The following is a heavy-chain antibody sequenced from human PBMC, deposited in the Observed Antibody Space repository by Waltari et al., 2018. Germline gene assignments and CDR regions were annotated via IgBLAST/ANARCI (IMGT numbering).Heavy chain of an antibody. V-gene: IGHV4-38-2*01. D-gene: IGHD3-16*01. J-gene: IGHJ4*02. Sequence: QVHLQESGPGLVKPSEPLSLTCDVSGVSITSRYSWGWVRQSPGEGLEWIGNVFRSGTTSSTPSLSSRITRSVDTSKNQFSRELKSVTAADSSSYYCAGEYGGSYFDYWGQGVRVNVSS. CDR3: AGEYGGSYFDY. CDR2: VFRSGTT. CDR1: GVSITSRYS.